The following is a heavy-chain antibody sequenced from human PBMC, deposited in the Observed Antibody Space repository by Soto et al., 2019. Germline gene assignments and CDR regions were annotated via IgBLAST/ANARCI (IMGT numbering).Heavy chain of an antibody. CDR3: AKNNDPRAYFYYAMDV. J-gene: IGHJ6*02. V-gene: IGHV3-30*18. CDR2: ISNDGTNK. D-gene: IGHD1-1*01. Sequence: PGGSLRLSCAASRFSFGSYGIHWVRQAPGKGLEWVAVISNDGTNKYYADSVKGRFTISRDNSKKTLYLQMNSLRTEDTAVYYCAKNNDPRAYFYYAMDVWGQGXTVTVYS. CDR1: RFSFGSYG.